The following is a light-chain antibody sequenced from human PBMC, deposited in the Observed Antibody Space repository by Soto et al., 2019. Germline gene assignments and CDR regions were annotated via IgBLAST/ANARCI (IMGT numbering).Light chain of an antibody. CDR1: QTLKSY. CDR2: GAS. V-gene: IGKV3-15*01. Sequence: VLTQSPGTLSLSTGERATLSCGASQTLKSYSLAWYQQKAGQAPRLLIYGASTRATGIPARFSGSGSGTEFTLTISSLQSEDFAVYYCQQYSIWRTFGQGTKVDIK. CDR3: QQYSIWRT. J-gene: IGKJ1*01.